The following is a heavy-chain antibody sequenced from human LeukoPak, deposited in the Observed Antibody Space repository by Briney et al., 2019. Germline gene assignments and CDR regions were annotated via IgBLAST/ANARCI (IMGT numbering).Heavy chain of an antibody. CDR1: GYTLTELS. D-gene: IGHD3-22*01. Sequence: ASVKVSCKVSGYTLTELSMHWVRQAPGKGLEWMGGFDPEDGETIYAQKFQGRVTMTEDTSTDTAYMELSSLRSEDTAVYYCATDRIYYYDSSGCRPLVYWGQGTLVTVSS. J-gene: IGHJ4*02. CDR2: FDPEDGET. V-gene: IGHV1-24*01. CDR3: ATDRIYYYDSSGCRPLVY.